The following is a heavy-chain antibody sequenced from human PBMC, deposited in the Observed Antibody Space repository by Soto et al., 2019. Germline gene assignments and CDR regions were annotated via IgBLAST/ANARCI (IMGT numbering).Heavy chain of an antibody. Sequence: ASVKVSCKASGYTFTSYGISWVRQAPGQGLEWMGWISAYNGNTNYAQKLQGRVTMTTDTSTSTAYMELRSLRSDDTAVYYCARNIDSYGSGHDAFDIWGQGTMVTVS. CDR3: ARNIDSYGSGHDAFDI. D-gene: IGHD5-18*01. V-gene: IGHV1-18*01. CDR2: ISAYNGNT. CDR1: GYTFTSYG. J-gene: IGHJ3*02.